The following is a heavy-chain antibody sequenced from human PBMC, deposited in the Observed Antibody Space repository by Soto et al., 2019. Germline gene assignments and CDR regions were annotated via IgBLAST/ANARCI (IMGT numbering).Heavy chain of an antibody. V-gene: IGHV4-4*02. CDR3: ARAHLYYYDSTDLGWFDP. CDR1: GGSISSSNW. J-gene: IGHJ5*02. CDR2: IYHSGST. Sequence: XETLSLTCSVAGGSISSSNWWSWVRQPPGKGLEWIGEIYHSGSTNYNPSLKSRVTIPVDKSKNQFSLKLSSVTAADTAVYYCARAHLYYYDSTDLGWFDPWGQGTLVTVSS. D-gene: IGHD3-22*01.